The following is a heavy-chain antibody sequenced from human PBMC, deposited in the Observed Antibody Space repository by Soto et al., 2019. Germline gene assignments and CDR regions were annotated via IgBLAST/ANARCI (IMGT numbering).Heavy chain of an antibody. CDR1: GGTFSSYA. CDR3: ARGKGGYSYGYALGY. D-gene: IGHD5-18*01. V-gene: IGHV1-69*01. J-gene: IGHJ4*02. CDR2: IIPIFGTA. Sequence: QVQLVQSGAEVKKPGSSVKVSCKASGGTFSSYAISWVRQATGQGLEWMGGIIPIFGTANYAQKFQGRVTVTADESTSTADMELSSLRSEDAAVYYCARGKGGYSYGYALGYWGQGTLVTGSS.